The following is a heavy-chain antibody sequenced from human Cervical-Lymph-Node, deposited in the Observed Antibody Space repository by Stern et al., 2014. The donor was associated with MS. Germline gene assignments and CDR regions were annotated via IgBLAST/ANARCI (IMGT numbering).Heavy chain of an antibody. CDR2: ISAHNGNP. CDR1: NYTFNSYG. D-gene: IGHD3-16*01. CDR3: ARGGGVTPFWSFDL. Sequence: QVQLVQSGAEMKKPGASVKVSCRASNYTFNSYGLSWVRQAPGQGLEWVGLISAHNGNPNFPQKFQARVALTTGTSTNTAYMELRSLTSDDTAVYYCARGGGVTPFWSFDLWGRGTLVTVSS. V-gene: IGHV1-18*01. J-gene: IGHJ2*01.